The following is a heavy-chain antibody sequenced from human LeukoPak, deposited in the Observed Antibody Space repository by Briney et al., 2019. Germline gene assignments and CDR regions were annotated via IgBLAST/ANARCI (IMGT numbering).Heavy chain of an antibody. CDR1: GFTFSSYG. D-gene: IGHD1-26*01. CDR2: ISYDGSNK. V-gene: IGHV3-30*03. Sequence: GRSLRLSCAASGFTFSSYGMHWARQAPGKGLEWVAVISYDGSNKYYADSVKGRFTISRDNSKNTLYLQMNSLRAEDTAVYYCALPPNLSGSHAFDPWGQGTLVTVSS. J-gene: IGHJ5*02. CDR3: ALPPNLSGSHAFDP.